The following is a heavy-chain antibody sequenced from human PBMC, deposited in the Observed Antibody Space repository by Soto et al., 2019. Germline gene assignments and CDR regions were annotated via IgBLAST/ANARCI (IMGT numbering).Heavy chain of an antibody. D-gene: IGHD1-7*01. CDR3: GRGRSGELVVFY. Sequence: GASVKVSCKASGYTFTGYYIHWVRQAPGQGLEWVGEISPKSGGTRYAQKFQGRVTMTKDTSITTVYMELSNLSPDDTAVYYCGRGRSGELVVFYWGQGTLVTVSS. V-gene: IGHV1-2*02. J-gene: IGHJ4*02. CDR1: GYTFTGYY. CDR2: ISPKSGGT.